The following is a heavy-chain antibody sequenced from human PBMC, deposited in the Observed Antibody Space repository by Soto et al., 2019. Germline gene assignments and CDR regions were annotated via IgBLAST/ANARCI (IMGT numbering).Heavy chain of an antibody. Sequence: GGSLRLSCAASGFTFSDYYMSWIRQAPGKGLEGVAYISSSDNIIYYADSVKGRFTISRDNAKNSLYLQMNSLRAEDTAVYYCARDLGYYDSSGYFDYWGQGTLVTVSS. CDR3: ARDLGYYDSSGYFDY. D-gene: IGHD3-22*01. V-gene: IGHV3-11*01. J-gene: IGHJ4*02. CDR1: GFTFSDYY. CDR2: ISSSDNII.